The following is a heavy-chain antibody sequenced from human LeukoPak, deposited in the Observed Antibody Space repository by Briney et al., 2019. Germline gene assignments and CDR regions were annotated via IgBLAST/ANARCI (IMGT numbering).Heavy chain of an antibody. CDR2: IYTSGST. J-gene: IGHJ6*03. Sequence: PSETLSLTCTVSGGSINSGSYYWSWIRQPAGKGLEWIGRIYTSGSTNYNPSLKSRVTISVDTSKNQFSLKLSSVTAADTAVYYCARANNYDFWSGSHLSYFYYYMDVWGKGTTVTVSS. CDR3: ARANNYDFWSGSHLSYFYYYMDV. CDR1: GGSINSGSYY. V-gene: IGHV4-61*02. D-gene: IGHD3-3*01.